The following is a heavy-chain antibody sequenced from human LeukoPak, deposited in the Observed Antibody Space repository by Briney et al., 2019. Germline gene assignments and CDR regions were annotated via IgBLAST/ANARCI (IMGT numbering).Heavy chain of an antibody. CDR2: IKTDGSIT. Sequence: GGSLRLSCAASGFSFSVFWMHWVRQVPGKGPVWVSRIKTDGSITDYADSVKGRFTISRDRSKNTLYLQMNSLRPENTAVYYCTNGPSKDGYNYSFDYWGQGTLVTVSS. D-gene: IGHD5-24*01. V-gene: IGHV3-74*01. CDR3: TNGPSKDGYNYSFDY. J-gene: IGHJ4*02. CDR1: GFSFSVFW.